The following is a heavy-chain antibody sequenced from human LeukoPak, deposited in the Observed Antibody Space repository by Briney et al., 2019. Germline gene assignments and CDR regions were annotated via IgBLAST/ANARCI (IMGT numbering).Heavy chain of an antibody. J-gene: IGHJ5*02. V-gene: IGHV3-11*01. CDR3: ARDHPPSPPPWGSVRYINWFDP. D-gene: IGHD3-10*01. CDR1: GFTFSDYY. Sequence: PGGSLRLSCAASGFTFSDYYMSWIRQAPGKGLEWVSYISSSGSTIYYADSVKGRFTISRDNAKNSLYLQMNSLRAEDTAVYYCARDHPPSPPPWGSVRYINWFDPWGQGTLVTVSS. CDR2: ISSSGSTI.